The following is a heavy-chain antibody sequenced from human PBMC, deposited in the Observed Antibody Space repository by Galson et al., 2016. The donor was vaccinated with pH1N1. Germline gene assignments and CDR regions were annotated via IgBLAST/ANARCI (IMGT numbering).Heavy chain of an antibody. CDR2: ISSSSIYT. D-gene: IGHD5-18*01. Sequence: SLRLSCAASGFTFSDYYMSWIRQAPGKGLEWVSYISSSSIYTHYADSVKGRFTISRDNAGNSLYLQMNSLRAEDAAVYYCARTRGYSYGSFDHWGQGTLVTVSS. V-gene: IGHV3-11*06. CDR1: GFTFSDYY. J-gene: IGHJ4*02. CDR3: ARTRGYSYGSFDH.